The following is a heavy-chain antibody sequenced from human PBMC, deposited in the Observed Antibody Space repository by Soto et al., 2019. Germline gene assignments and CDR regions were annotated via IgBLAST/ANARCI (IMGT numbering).Heavy chain of an antibody. CDR3: ARDGVSPPAYYYYGMDV. CDR1: GFTFSSYG. CDR2: IWYDGSNK. D-gene: IGHD6-13*01. Sequence: PGGSLRLSCAASGFTFSSYGMHWVRQAPGKGLEWVAVIWYDGSNKYYADSVKGRFTISRDNSKNTLYLQMNSLRAEDTAVYYCARDGVSPPAYYYYGMDVWGQGTTVTVSS. J-gene: IGHJ6*02. V-gene: IGHV3-33*01.